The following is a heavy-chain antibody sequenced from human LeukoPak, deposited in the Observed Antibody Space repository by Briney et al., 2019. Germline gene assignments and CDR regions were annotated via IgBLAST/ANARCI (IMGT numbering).Heavy chain of an antibody. CDR3: ANAQGYFDY. V-gene: IGHV3-23*01. CDR1: GFSYVDYA. CDR2: VSGYGGDT. J-gene: IGHJ4*02. Sequence: PGGSLRLSCAASGFSYVDYAMSWVSQAPGKGLEWVSVVSGYGGDTYYADAVKGRFTASRDNSKNTLYLQMNNLRAEDTAVYYCANAQGYFDYWGQGTQVIVSS.